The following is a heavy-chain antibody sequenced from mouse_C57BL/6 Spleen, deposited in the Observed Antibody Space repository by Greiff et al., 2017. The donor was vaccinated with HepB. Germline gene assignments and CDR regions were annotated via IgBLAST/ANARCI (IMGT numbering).Heavy chain of an antibody. CDR3: ARVTTVVAPYFDV. CDR1: GYAFSSSW. Sequence: QVQLQQSGPELVKPGASVKISCKASGYAFSSSWMNWVKQRPGKGLEWIGRIYPGDGDTNYNGKFKGKATLTADKSSSTAYMQLSSLTSEDSAVYCCARVTTVVAPYFDVWGTGTTVTVSS. J-gene: IGHJ1*03. V-gene: IGHV1-82*01. CDR2: IYPGDGDT. D-gene: IGHD1-1*01.